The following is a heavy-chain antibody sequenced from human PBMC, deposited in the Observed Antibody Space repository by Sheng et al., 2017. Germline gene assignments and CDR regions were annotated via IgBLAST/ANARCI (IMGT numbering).Heavy chain of an antibody. CDR1: GGTFSSYA. V-gene: IGHV1-69*13. Sequence: QVQLVQSGAEVKKPGSSVKVSCKASGGTFSSYAISWVRQAPGQGLEWMGGIIPIFGTANYAQKFQGRVTITADESTSTAYMELSSLRSEDTAVYYCAREITIFGVVITGGFDPWGQGTLVTVSS. CDR3: AREITIFGVVITGGFDP. CDR2: IIPIFGTA. J-gene: IGHJ5*02. D-gene: IGHD3-3*01.